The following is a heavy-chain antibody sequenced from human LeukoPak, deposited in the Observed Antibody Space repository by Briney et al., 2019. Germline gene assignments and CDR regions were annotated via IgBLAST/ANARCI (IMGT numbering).Heavy chain of an antibody. CDR1: GFTYSNFD. J-gene: IGHJ4*02. V-gene: IGHV3-23*01. Sequence: GVSLGLSCAASGFTYSNFDMSWVRQAPGKGLEWVSTISGSGGGTYYADSVKGRFTISRDNSKNTLYLQLNSLRAEDTAVYYCTKDPLDYWGQGTLVTVSS. CDR3: TKDPLDY. CDR2: ISGSGGGT.